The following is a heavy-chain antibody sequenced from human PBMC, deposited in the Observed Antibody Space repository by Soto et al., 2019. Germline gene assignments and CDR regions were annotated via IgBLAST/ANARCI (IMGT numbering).Heavy chain of an antibody. CDR1: GFTFSSYE. V-gene: IGHV3-48*03. CDR3: ARVGGTGTGWFDP. Sequence: PGGSLRFSCAASGFTFSSYEMNWVRQAPGKGLEWVSYISSSGSTIYYADSVKGRFTISRDNAKNSLYLQMNSLRAEDTAVYYCARVGGTGTGWFDPWGQGTLVTVSS. CDR2: ISSSGSTI. J-gene: IGHJ5*02. D-gene: IGHD1-7*01.